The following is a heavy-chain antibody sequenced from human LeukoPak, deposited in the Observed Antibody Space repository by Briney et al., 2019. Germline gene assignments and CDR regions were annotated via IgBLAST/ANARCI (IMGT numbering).Heavy chain of an antibody. D-gene: IGHD3-16*01. Sequence: GGSLRLSCAASGFNFSSYSMNWVRQAPGKGLEWLSYISVSSRNVIDYADSVKGRFTISRDDAKNSLYLQMNSLRAEDTAVYFCARDFGPRLYAFDVWGQGTIITVSS. CDR2: ISVSSRNVI. CDR1: GFNFSSYS. V-gene: IGHV3-48*04. J-gene: IGHJ3*01. CDR3: ARDFGPRLYAFDV.